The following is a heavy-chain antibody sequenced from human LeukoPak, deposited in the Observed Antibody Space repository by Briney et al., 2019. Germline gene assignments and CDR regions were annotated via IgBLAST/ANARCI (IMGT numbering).Heavy chain of an antibody. CDR2: IYHSGST. CDR3: ARRRDGYNFGSFYFDY. Sequence: KSSETLSLTCAVSGGSISSSNWWSWVRQPPGKGLEWIGEIYHSGSTNYNPSLKSRVTTSVGTSKNQFSLSLNSVTAADTAVYYCARRRDGYNFGSFYFDYWGQGILVTVSS. D-gene: IGHD5-24*01. CDR1: GGSISSSNW. J-gene: IGHJ4*02. V-gene: IGHV4-4*02.